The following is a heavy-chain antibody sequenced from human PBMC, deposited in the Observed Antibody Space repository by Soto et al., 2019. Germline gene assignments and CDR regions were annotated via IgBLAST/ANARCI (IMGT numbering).Heavy chain of an antibody. V-gene: IGHV4-59*11. D-gene: IGHD6-13*01. CDR3: ARGGASSIWLDY. J-gene: IGHJ4*02. CDR2: IHDSGST. Sequence: QVQLQESGPGLVKPSETLSLTCTVSGGSISSHHWSWIRQPPGKGPECIGSIHDSGSTTYNPSLKCRVTISVDTSKNQFSLSMTSVTAADTAVYYCARGGASSIWLDYWGQGILVNVSS. CDR1: GGSISSHH.